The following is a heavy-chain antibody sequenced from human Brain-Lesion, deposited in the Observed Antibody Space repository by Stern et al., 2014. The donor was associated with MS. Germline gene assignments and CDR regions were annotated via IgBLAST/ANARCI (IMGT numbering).Heavy chain of an antibody. V-gene: IGHV3-30*18. CDR1: GFTFGSCA. D-gene: IGHD2/OR15-2a*01. Sequence: QVQLVQSGGGVVQPGRPLRLSCVASGFTFGSCAMHWVRQAPGKGLEWVAGVSYDGSNKYYADSVKGRFTISRDNSQNTLYMQMSSLRPEDTAVYYCAEDRQYLTYFFDHWGQGSLVTVSS. J-gene: IGHJ5*02. CDR3: AEDRQYLTYFFDH. CDR2: VSYDGSNK.